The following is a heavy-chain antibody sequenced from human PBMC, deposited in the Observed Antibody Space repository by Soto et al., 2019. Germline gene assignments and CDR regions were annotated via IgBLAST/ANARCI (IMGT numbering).Heavy chain of an antibody. CDR3: ARVDVVVVAATREYYFDY. CDR2: INPNSGGT. CDR1: GYTFTGYY. J-gene: IGHJ4*02. V-gene: IGHV1-2*02. Sequence: GASVKVSCKASGYTFTGYYMHWVRQAPGQRLEWMGWINPNSGGTNYAQKFQGRVTMTRDTSISTAYMELSRLRSDDTAVYYCARVDVVVVAATREYYFDYWGQGTLVTVSS. D-gene: IGHD2-15*01.